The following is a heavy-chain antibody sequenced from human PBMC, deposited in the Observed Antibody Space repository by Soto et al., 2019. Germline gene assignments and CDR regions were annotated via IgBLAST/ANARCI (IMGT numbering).Heavy chain of an antibody. J-gene: IGHJ1*01. Sequence: QITLKESGPPLVKPTQTLTLTCTFSGFSLSTSGVGVGWIREPPGNALEWLALIYWDDDKRYSPSLKSRLTITKDTSKNQVVLTMTNMDPVDTATYYCAHHGALAAAGRWGQRTLVTVSS. V-gene: IGHV2-5*02. CDR2: IYWDDDK. CDR1: GFSLSTSGVG. D-gene: IGHD6-13*01. CDR3: AHHGALAAAGR.